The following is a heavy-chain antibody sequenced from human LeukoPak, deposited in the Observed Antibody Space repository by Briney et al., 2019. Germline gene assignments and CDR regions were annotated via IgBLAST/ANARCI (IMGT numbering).Heavy chain of an antibody. CDR3: AKDPPFIPYYSYGMDV. CDR2: ISGSGGST. D-gene: IGHD3-16*02. J-gene: IGHJ6*02. Sequence: GGSLRLSCAASGFTFSSYAMSWVRQAPGKGLEWVSAISGSGGSTYYADSVKGRFTSSRDNSKNTLYLQMNSLRAEDTAVYYCAKDPPFIPYYSYGMDVWGQGTTVTVSS. CDR1: GFTFSSYA. V-gene: IGHV3-23*01.